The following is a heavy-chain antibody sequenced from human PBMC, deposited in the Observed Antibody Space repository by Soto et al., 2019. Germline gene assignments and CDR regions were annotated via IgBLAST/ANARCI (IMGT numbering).Heavy chain of an antibody. Sequence: QVQLVESGGGVVQPGRSLRLSCAASGFTFSSYAMHWVRQAPGKGLEWVAVISYDGSNKYYADSVKGRFTISRDNSKNPLYLKMNSLRAEDTAVYYCARDSYYYDSSGYIYYYYYGMDVWGQGTTVTVSS. CDR1: GFTFSSYA. CDR3: ARDSYYYDSSGYIYYYYYGMDV. V-gene: IGHV3-30-3*01. J-gene: IGHJ6*02. D-gene: IGHD3-22*01. CDR2: ISYDGSNK.